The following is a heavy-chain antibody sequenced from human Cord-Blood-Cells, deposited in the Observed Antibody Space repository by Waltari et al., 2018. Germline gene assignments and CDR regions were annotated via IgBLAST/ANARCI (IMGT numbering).Heavy chain of an antibody. D-gene: IGHD2-21*01. CDR3: ARDSEAYCGGDCYDSSFDY. CDR2: IYHSGST. CDR1: GYSISSGYY. V-gene: IGHV4-38-2*02. J-gene: IGHJ4*02. Sequence: QVQLQASGPGLGKPSETLSLTCTVSGYSISSGYYWGWIRQPLGKWLEWIGSIYHSGSTYYNPSLKSRVTISVDTSKNQFSLKLSSVTAADTAVYYCARDSEAYCGGDCYDSSFDYWGQGTLVTVSS.